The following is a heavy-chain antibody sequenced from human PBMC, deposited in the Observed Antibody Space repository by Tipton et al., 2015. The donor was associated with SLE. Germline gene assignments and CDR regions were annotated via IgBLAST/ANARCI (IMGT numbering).Heavy chain of an antibody. D-gene: IGHD1-26*01. CDR2: LHFSEP. Sequence: GLVKPSETLSLSCTVSGDSITSYYWSWIRQPPGKGLEWIGYLHFSEPNYNPSLKSRVTISADTSTNQFSLKLKSVTAADTAVYYCARHEWGRYTGSNRDRFDMWGQGTVVTVSS. V-gene: IGHV4-59*01. CDR1: GDSITSYY. J-gene: IGHJ3*02. CDR3: ARHEWGRYTGSNRDRFDM.